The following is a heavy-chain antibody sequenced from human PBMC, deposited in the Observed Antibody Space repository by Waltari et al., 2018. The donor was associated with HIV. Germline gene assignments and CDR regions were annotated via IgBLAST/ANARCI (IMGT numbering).Heavy chain of an antibody. D-gene: IGHD3-22*01. CDR1: GFTFSRST. J-gene: IGHJ3*02. V-gene: IGHV3-21*01. Sequence: EVQLVEYGGGMVTPGGTLSLSVATSGFTFSRSTMAWVRQAPGKGLEWVSSISGSPSYIYYADSVKGRFTISRDNAKNSLYLQMNSLRAEDTAVYYCARDPGGNYDSFAFDIWGQGTMVTVSS. CDR2: ISGSPSYI. CDR3: ARDPGGNYDSFAFDI.